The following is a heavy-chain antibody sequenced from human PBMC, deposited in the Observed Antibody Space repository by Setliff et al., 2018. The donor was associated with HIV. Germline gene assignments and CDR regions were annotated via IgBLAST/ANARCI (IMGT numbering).Heavy chain of an antibody. J-gene: IGHJ4*02. CDR1: GGSISSGSYY. CDR3: ARDPVITMMVGPRFYFDY. Sequence: LSLTCTVSGGSISSGSYYWSWIRQPAGKGLEWIGRIFSSGSTSYNPSLKSRVTMSVDTSKNQFSLGLSSVTAADTAVYYCARDPVITMMVGPRFYFDYWGQGILVTVSS. V-gene: IGHV4-61*02. D-gene: IGHD3-22*01. CDR2: IFSSGST.